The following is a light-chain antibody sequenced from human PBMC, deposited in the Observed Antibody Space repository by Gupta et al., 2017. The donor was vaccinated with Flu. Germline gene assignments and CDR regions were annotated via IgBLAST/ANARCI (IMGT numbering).Light chain of an antibody. CDR3: QQYDNCPST. Sequence: EIVMTQSPATLSVSPGERATLSCRASQSVSSNLAWYQQKPGQAPRLLIYGASTRATGIPARFSGSGSGTDFTLTISSLQSEDFAVYCCQQYDNCPSTFGPGTKVEIK. J-gene: IGKJ1*01. CDR1: QSVSSN. CDR2: GAS. V-gene: IGKV3-15*01.